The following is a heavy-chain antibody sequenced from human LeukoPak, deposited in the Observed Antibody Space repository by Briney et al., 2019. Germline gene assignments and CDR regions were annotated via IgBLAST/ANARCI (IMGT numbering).Heavy chain of an antibody. CDR1: GFSFSTYD. Sequence: GGSLRLSCAASGFSFSTYDLQWVRQVPGKGLEWVSAIGIAGDTHYQGSVKGRFTISRDNAKNCVYLEMNNLSAGDTAVYYCARDPSGYGMDVWGQGTTVIVSS. J-gene: IGHJ6*02. V-gene: IGHV3-13*01. CDR3: ARDPSGYGMDV. CDR2: IGIAGDT.